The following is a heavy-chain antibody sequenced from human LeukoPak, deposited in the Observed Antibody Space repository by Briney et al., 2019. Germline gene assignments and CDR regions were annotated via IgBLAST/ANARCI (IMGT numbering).Heavy chain of an antibody. Sequence: SETLSLTCTVSGDSISRYYWSWIRQPPGKGLEWIGDIYYSGSTNYTPSLKSRVTISVDTSKNQFSLKLTSVTAADTAAYYCARVPLRDCSSTSCLRYFYMDVWGKGTTVTVS. J-gene: IGHJ6*03. CDR1: GDSISRYY. CDR2: IYYSGST. CDR3: ARVPLRDCSSTSCLRYFYMDV. V-gene: IGHV4-59*01. D-gene: IGHD2-2*01.